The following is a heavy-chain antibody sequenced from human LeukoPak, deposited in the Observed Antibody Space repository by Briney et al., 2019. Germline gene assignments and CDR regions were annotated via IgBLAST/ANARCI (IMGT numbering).Heavy chain of an antibody. D-gene: IGHD1-26*01. CDR3: AKDGDTVSGTYYFDMDV. V-gene: IGHV3-30*04. Sequence: GGSLRLSCAASGFTFSSYAMHWVRQAPGKGLEWVAVISYDGSNKYYADSVKGRFTISRDNAKNSLYLQMNSLRAEDTALYYCAKDGDTVSGTYYFDMDVWGKGTTVTISS. J-gene: IGHJ6*03. CDR1: GFTFSSYA. CDR2: ISYDGSNK.